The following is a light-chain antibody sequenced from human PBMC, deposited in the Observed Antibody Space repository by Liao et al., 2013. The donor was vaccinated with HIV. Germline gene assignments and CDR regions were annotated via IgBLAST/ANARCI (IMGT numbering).Light chain of an antibody. CDR1: RLEYKY. J-gene: IGLJ1*01. Sequence: SYDLTQPPSVSVSPGQTATISCSGDRLEYKYICWYQQKPGQSPLLVMYRDSKRPSGIPERFSGSRSGNTVTLTISGTQTLDEADYYCQAWDTGTGVFGTGTKV. CDR2: RDS. V-gene: IGLV3-1*01. CDR3: QAWDTGTGV.